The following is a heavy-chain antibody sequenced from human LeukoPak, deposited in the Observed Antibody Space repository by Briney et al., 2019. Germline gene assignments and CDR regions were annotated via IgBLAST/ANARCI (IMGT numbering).Heavy chain of an antibody. CDR1: DDSVSSSRYY. D-gene: IGHD6-19*01. CDR2: IYHGSA. J-gene: IGHJ5*01. V-gene: IGHV4-61*01. Sequence: SETLSLTCTVSDDSVSSSRYYWTWIRQPPGKGLEWVGYIYHGSATYNPSLESRVTLSMDTSKNQYSLKMTSVTAADTAVYYCAREGGRQWLVSGALDSWGQGTLVTVSS. CDR3: AREGGRQWLVSGALDS.